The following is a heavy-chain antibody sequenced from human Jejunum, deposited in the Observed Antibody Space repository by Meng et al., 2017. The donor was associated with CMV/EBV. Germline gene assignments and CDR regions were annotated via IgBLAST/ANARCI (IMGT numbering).Heavy chain of an antibody. J-gene: IGHJ4*02. D-gene: IGHD3-16*01. Sequence: LSFSPPGFTFRSYWMHWVRQFPGKGLVWVARIDTGGSRTDYAASAKGRFTISRDNVKNTLYLQMNSLRAEDTAVYYCARDLGGGSGYWGQGTLVTVSS. CDR1: GFTFRSYW. CDR2: IDTGGSRT. CDR3: ARDLGGGSGY. V-gene: IGHV3-74*01.